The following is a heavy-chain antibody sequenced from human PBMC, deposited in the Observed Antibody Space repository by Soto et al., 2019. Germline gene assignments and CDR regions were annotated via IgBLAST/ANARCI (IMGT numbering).Heavy chain of an antibody. J-gene: IGHJ6*02. CDR2: IWYDGSNK. D-gene: IGHD3-10*01. CDR1: GFTFSSYG. CDR3: ARRLGITMVRGVYYYYGMDV. V-gene: IGHV3-33*01. Sequence: GGSLRLSCAASGFTFSSYGMHWVRQAPGKGLEWVAVIWYDGSNKYYADSVKGRFTISRDNSKNTLYLQMNSLRAEDTAVYYCARRLGITMVRGVYYYYGMDVCGQGTTVTAP.